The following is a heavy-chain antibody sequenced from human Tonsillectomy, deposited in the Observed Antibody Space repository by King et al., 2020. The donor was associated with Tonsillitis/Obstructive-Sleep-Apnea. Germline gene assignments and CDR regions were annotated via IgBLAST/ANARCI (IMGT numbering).Heavy chain of an antibody. CDR2: INHSGST. J-gene: IGHJ4*02. CDR3: ARGRTYYDFWSGNFFDY. V-gene: IGHV4-34*01. D-gene: IGHD3-3*01. Sequence: VQLQQWGAGLLKPSETLSLTCAVYGGSFSGYYWSWIRQPPGKGLEWIGEINHSGSTNYNPSLKSRVTISVETSKNQFSLKLSSVTAADTAVYYCARGRTYYDFWSGNFFDYWGQGTLVTVSS. CDR1: GGSFSGYY.